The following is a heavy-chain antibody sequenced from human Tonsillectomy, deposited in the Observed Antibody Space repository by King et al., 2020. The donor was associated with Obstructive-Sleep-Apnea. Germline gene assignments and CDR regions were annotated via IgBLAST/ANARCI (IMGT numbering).Heavy chain of an antibody. CDR2: IYPGDSDT. J-gene: IGHJ4*02. CDR1: GYTFTSYW. CDR3: AWRGGYCTNGVCYGTYFDY. V-gene: IGHV5-51*01. Sequence: QLVQSGAEVKKPGESLKISCKASGYTFTSYWIGWVRQMPGKGLEWMGIIYPGDSDTRYNPSFQVQVTISADKSITTAYLQWSSLKASDTAMYYCAWRGGYCTNGVCYGTYFDYWGQGTLVTVSS. D-gene: IGHD2-8*01.